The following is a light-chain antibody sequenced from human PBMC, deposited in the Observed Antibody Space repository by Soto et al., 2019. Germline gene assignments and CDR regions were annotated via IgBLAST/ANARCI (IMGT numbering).Light chain of an antibody. Sequence: DIQMTQSPPALSASVGDRVTITCRASQSVNTRLAWYQQKPGKAPKLLIRDASSLQTGVPSRFSGSGSGTEFTLTISSLQPDDFATYYCQQYQSYSETFGHGTKVEIK. CDR1: QSVNTR. CDR3: QQYQSYSET. V-gene: IGKV1-5*01. J-gene: IGKJ1*01. CDR2: DAS.